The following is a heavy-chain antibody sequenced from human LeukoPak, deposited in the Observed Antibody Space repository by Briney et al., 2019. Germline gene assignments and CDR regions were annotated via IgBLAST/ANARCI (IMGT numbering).Heavy chain of an antibody. V-gene: IGHV1-2*02. J-gene: IGHJ1*01. Sequence: ASVKVSCKASGHTPTVHYIHWVRQGPGQGLEWLGWITLHSGDTHYAQKYQGRLTMTSDTSISTGYMELSTLQFDDTAVYYCAREGQLGLDNWGQGTLVTVSS. D-gene: IGHD1-1*01. CDR1: GHTPTVHY. CDR3: AREGQLGLDN. CDR2: ITLHSGDT.